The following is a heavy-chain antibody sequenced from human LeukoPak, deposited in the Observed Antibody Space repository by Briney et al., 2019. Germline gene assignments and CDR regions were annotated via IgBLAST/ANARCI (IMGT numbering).Heavy chain of an antibody. J-gene: IGHJ3*02. Sequence: PSETLSLTCAVYGGSFSCYYWSWIRQPPGKGLELIGETNHSGSTNYNPSLKSRVTISVDTSKNQFSLKLSSVTAADTAVYYCARDLEWGDAFDIWGQGTMVTVSS. CDR2: TNHSGST. V-gene: IGHV4-34*01. CDR1: GGSFSCYY. D-gene: IGHD1-26*01. CDR3: ARDLEWGDAFDI.